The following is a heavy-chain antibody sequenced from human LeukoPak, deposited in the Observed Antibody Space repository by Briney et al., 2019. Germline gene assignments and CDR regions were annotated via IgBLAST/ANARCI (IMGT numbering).Heavy chain of an antibody. CDR3: AREAGKFDY. CDR1: GLPIADFA. V-gene: IGHV3-43*02. D-gene: IGHD6-13*01. J-gene: IGHJ4*02. CDR2: ISGDGVST. Sequence: GGSLRLSCVASGLPIADFALHWVRQAPGKGLECVSLISGDGVSTFYADSVKGRFSISRDNSKNSLSLEMNRLRTEYTAMYYCAREAGKFDYWGQGTLVAVSS.